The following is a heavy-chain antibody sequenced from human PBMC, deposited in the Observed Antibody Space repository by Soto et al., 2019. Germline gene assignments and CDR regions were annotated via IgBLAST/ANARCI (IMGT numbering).Heavy chain of an antibody. CDR3: ARGSSSGYWADY. J-gene: IGHJ4*02. V-gene: IGHV1-69*13. D-gene: IGHD3-22*01. CDR1: GGTFSSYA. CDR2: IIPIFGTA. Sequence: SVKVSCKASGGTFSSYAISWVRQAPGQGLEWMGGIIPIFGTASYAQKFQGRVTITADESTSTAYMELSSLRSEDTAVYYCARGSSSGYWADYWGQGTLVTVSS.